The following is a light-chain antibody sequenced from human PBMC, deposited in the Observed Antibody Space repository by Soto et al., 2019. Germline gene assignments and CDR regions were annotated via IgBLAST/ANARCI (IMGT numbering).Light chain of an antibody. CDR3: QQYYSAPFT. J-gene: IGKJ3*01. CDR2: WAP. Sequence: DIVLTQSPDSLAVSLGERATINCKSSQSILYTSNNTNYLTWYQQKRGQPPKLLIYWAPTREPGVPDRFSGSGSGADFTLTTSSLQAEDVAVYYCQQYYSAPFTFGPGTKVYIK. CDR1: QSILYTSNNTNY. V-gene: IGKV4-1*01.